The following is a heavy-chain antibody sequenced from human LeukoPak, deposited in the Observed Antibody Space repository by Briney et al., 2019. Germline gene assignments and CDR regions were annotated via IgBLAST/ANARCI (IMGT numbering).Heavy chain of an antibody. D-gene: IGHD6-6*01. J-gene: IGHJ5*02. CDR3: ARTSSIAAYWFDP. CDR1: GGTFSSYA. CDR2: IIPIFGTA. V-gene: IGHV1-69*13. Sequence: SVKVSCKASGGTFSSYAISWVGQAPGQGLEWMGGIIPIFGTANYAQKFQGRVTITADESTSTAYMELSSLRSEDTAVYYCARTSSIAAYWFDPWGQGTLVTVSS.